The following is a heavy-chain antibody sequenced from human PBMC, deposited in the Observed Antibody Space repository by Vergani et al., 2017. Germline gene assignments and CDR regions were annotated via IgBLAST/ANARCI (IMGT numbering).Heavy chain of an antibody. Sequence: QVQLVESGGGVVQPGRSLRLSCAASGFTFSSYGMHWVRQAPGKGLEWVAVIWYDGSNKYYADSVKGRFTISRDNSKNTLDLQMNSLRAEDTAAYYCARDPNPGGDPLDLPYWYFDLWGRGTLVTVSS. V-gene: IGHV3-33*01. D-gene: IGHD2-21*01. J-gene: IGHJ2*01. CDR2: IWYDGSNK. CDR1: GFTFSSYG. CDR3: ARDPNPGGDPLDLPYWYFDL.